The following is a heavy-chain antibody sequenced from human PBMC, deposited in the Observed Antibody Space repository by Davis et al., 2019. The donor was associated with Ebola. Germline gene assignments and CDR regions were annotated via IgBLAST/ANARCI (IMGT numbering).Heavy chain of an antibody. CDR2: IYYSGST. J-gene: IGHJ3*02. V-gene: IGHV4-31*03. CDR3: ARDGPSYAKPFDAFDI. CDR1: GGSISSGGYY. D-gene: IGHD2-8*01. Sequence: PSETLSLTCTVSGGSISSGGYYWSWIRQHPGKGLEWIGYIYYSGSTYYNPSLKSRVTISVDTSKNQFSLKLSSVTAEDTAVYYCARDGPSYAKPFDAFDIWGQGTMVTVSS.